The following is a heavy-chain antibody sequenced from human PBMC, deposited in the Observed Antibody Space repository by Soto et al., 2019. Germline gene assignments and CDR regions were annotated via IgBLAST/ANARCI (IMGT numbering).Heavy chain of an antibody. J-gene: IGHJ4*02. Sequence: QVQLVESGGGVVQPGRSLRLSCAASGFSFSSCAMHWVRQAPGKGLEWVAVIPHDGSNKYYADSVKGRFTISRDNSINTLYLQMNSLRAEDTAVYYCARVSIAVAGIAYYFDYWGQGTLVTVSS. CDR1: GFSFSSCA. D-gene: IGHD6-19*01. CDR2: IPHDGSNK. V-gene: IGHV3-30-3*01. CDR3: ARVSIAVAGIAYYFDY.